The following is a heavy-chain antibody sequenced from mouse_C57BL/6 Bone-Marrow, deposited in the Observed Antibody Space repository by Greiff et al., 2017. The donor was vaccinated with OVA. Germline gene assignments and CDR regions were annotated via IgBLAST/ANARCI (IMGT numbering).Heavy chain of an antibody. CDR1: GYTFTSYW. CDR2: IHPSDSDT. V-gene: IGHV1-74*01. J-gene: IGHJ3*01. CDR3: ASLLYDGLFAY. D-gene: IGHD2-14*01. Sequence: QVHVKQPGAELVKPGASVKVSCKASGYTFTSYWMHWVKQRPGQGLEWIGRIHPSDSDTNYNQKFKGKATLTVDKSSSTAYMQLSSLTSEDSAVYYCASLLYDGLFAYWGQGTLVTVSA.